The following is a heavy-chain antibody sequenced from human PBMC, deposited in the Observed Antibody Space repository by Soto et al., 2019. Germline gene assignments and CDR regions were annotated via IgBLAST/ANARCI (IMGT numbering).Heavy chain of an antibody. CDR1: GFSFNNYA. CDR2: IRGSGDGT. Sequence: EVQLRQSGGGVVQPGGSLRLSCVASGFSFNNYAMTWVRQAPGKGLEWVSGIRGSGDGTYYADSVKDRFSVSRDKSTSTVHPQMSSLRVEDTAVYYCAKDKGLRGSSYFGDWGQGALVIVSS. J-gene: IGHJ4*02. D-gene: IGHD3-16*01. CDR3: AKDKGLRGSSYFGD. V-gene: IGHV3-23*01.